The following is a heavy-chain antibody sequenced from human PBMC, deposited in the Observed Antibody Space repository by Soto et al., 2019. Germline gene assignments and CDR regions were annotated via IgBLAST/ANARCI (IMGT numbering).Heavy chain of an antibody. V-gene: IGHV4-39*01. CDR2: IYYSGST. D-gene: IGHD5-12*01. Sequence: QLQLQESGPGLVKPSETLSLTCTVSGGSISSSSYYWGWIRQPPGKGLEWIGSIYYSGSTYYNPSLKSRVTISVDTSKNQFSLKLSSVTAADTAVYYCARLPPWVDIVATIRIYYYYMDDWGKGTTVTVSS. CDR1: GGSISSSSYY. CDR3: ARLPPWVDIVATIRIYYYYMDD. J-gene: IGHJ6*03.